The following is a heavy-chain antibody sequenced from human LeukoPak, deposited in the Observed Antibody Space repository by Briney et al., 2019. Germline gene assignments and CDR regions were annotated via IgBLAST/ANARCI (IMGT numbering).Heavy chain of an antibody. CDR3: ARGIIKDGGSYPFDY. Sequence: SETLSLTCAVYGGSFSGYYWSWIRQPPGKGLEWLGEINHSGSTNYNPSLKSRVTISVDTSKNQFSLKLSSVTAADTAVYYCARGIIKDGGSYPFDYWGQGTLVTVSS. J-gene: IGHJ4*02. CDR2: INHSGST. V-gene: IGHV4-34*01. CDR1: GGSFSGYY. D-gene: IGHD1-26*01.